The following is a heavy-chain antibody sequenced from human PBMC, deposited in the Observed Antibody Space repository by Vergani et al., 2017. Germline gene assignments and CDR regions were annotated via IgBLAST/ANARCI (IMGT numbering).Heavy chain of an antibody. V-gene: IGHV4-34*01. CDR3: ARVNTDTNGHRDYYYYMDV. D-gene: IGHD2-8*01. CDR1: GGSFTSYH. Sequence: QVQLQQWGGGLLKPSETLSLTCVVNGGSFTSYHWTWIRQSPGEGLEWVGDIDHTGRPDYNPSLKRRLTMSVDKSRNQFSLTLNSVTATDTAIYFCARVNTDTNGHRDYYYYMDVWGQGTAVTVS. J-gene: IGHJ6*03. CDR2: IDHTGRP.